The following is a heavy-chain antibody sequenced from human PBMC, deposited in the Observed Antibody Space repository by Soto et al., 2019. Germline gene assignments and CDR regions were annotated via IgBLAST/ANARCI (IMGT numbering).Heavy chain of an antibody. Sequence: QVHLVQSGGEVKKPGASVKVSCKGSGYTFTSYGITWVRQAPGQGLEWMGWISAHNSNTNYAQKLQGKVTVTTATSTTTAYMEWRSLRSADTAVYYCARGRYGDYWGQGALVTVSS. CDR1: GYTFTSYG. CDR3: ARGRYGDY. J-gene: IGHJ4*02. CDR2: ISAHNSNT. D-gene: IGHD1-1*01. V-gene: IGHV1-18*01.